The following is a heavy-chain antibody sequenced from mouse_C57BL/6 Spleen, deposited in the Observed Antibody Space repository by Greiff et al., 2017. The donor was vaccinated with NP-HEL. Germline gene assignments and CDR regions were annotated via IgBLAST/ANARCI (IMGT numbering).Heavy chain of an antibody. V-gene: IGHV1-80*01. CDR3: AREEYDYDGIPYAMDY. D-gene: IGHD2-4*01. Sequence: QVQLQQSGAELVKPGASVKISCKASGYAFSSYWMNWVKQRPGKGLEWIGQIYPGDGDTNYNGKFKGKATLTADKSSSTAYMQLSSLTSEDSAVYFCAREEYDYDGIPYAMDYWGQGTSVTVSS. CDR2: IYPGDGDT. J-gene: IGHJ4*01. CDR1: GYAFSSYW.